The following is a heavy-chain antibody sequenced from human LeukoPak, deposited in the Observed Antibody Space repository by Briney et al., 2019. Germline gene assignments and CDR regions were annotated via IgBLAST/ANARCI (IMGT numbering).Heavy chain of an antibody. CDR1: GGTFSSYA. V-gene: IGHV1-69*06. Sequence: GASVKVSCKASGGTFSSYAISWVRQAPGQGLEWMGGIIPIFGTANYAQKFQGRVTITADKSTSTAYMELSSLRSEDTAVYYCARAPLYNWNGDAFDIWGQGTMVTVSS. J-gene: IGHJ3*02. D-gene: IGHD1-20*01. CDR2: IIPIFGTA. CDR3: ARAPLYNWNGDAFDI.